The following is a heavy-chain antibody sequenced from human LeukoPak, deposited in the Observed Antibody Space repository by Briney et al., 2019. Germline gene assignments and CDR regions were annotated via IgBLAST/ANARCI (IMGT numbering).Heavy chain of an antibody. J-gene: IGHJ4*02. CDR1: GGSFSGYY. CDR2: IYYSGST. Sequence: SETLSLTCAVYGGSFSGYYWSWIRQPPGKGLEWIGYIYYSGSTNYNPSLKSRVTISVDTSKNQFSLKLSSVTAADTAVYYCARGTHYYDSSGYYYVGGTFDYWGQGTLVTVSS. D-gene: IGHD3-22*01. V-gene: IGHV4-59*01. CDR3: ARGTHYYDSSGYYYVGGTFDY.